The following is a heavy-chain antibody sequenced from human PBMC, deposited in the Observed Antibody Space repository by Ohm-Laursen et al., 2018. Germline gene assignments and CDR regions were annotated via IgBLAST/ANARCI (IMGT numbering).Heavy chain of an antibody. Sequence: GSLGLSCAASGFTFSSYAMSWVRQAPGKGLEWVSAISGSGGSTYYADSVKGRFTISRDNSKNTLYLQMNSLKTEDTAMYYCTTWDSLGGTKGGFDYRGQGTLVTVSP. CDR1: GFTFSSYA. V-gene: IGHV3-23*01. D-gene: IGHD1-26*01. CDR2: ISGSGGST. CDR3: TTWDSLGGTKGGFDY. J-gene: IGHJ4*02.